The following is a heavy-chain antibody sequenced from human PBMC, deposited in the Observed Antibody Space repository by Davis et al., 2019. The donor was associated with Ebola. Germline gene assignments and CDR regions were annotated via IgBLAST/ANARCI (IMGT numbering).Heavy chain of an antibody. J-gene: IGHJ4*02. CDR3: AMALGYCSGGSCYFDY. D-gene: IGHD2-15*01. CDR2: IYPGDSDT. Sequence: KVSCKGSGYSFTSYWIGWVRQMPGKGLEWMGIIYPGDSDTRYSPSFQGQVTISADKSISTAYLQWSSLKASDTAMYYCAMALGYCSGGSCYFDYWGQGTLVTVSS. CDR1: GYSFTSYW. V-gene: IGHV5-51*01.